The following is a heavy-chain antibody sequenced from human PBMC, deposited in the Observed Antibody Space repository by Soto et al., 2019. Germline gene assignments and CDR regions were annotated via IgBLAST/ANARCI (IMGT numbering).Heavy chain of an antibody. CDR1: GFSVSTSGVG. D-gene: IGHD2-21*02. J-gene: IGHJ6*02. Sequence: GPTLVNPTQTLTLTCTFSGFSVSTSGVGVAWIRQPPGKALEWLALIYWDDDERYSPSLRSRLTITKDTSKNQVVLTMTNMDPVDTATYYCIQSRCGGDCLQSYASYYYYGMDVWGQGTTVTVSS. CDR3: IQSRCGGDCLQSYASYYYYGMDV. CDR2: IYWDDDE. V-gene: IGHV2-5*02.